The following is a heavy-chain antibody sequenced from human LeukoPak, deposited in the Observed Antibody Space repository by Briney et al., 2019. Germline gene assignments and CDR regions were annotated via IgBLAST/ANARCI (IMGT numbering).Heavy chain of an antibody. CDR3: ARGSEYCSGGTCYLNWFDP. V-gene: IGHV3-21*01. CDR1: GFTFSSYT. D-gene: IGHD2-15*01. Sequence: GGSLRLSCAASGFTFSSYTMNWVRQAPGKGLEWVSSISSSSRYIYYADSVRGQFTISRDNAKNSLYLQMNSLRAEDTAVYYWARGSEYCSGGTCYLNWFDPWGQGTLVTVSS. CDR2: ISSSSRYI. J-gene: IGHJ5*02.